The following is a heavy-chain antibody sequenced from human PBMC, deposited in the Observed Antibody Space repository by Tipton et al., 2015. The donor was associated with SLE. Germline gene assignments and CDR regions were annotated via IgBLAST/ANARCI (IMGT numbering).Heavy chain of an antibody. J-gene: IGHJ4*02. CDR2: IYYSGST. CDR3: ARDGSSSVDY. D-gene: IGHD6-13*01. Sequence: TLSLTCPVSGGSISSSSYYWGWIRQPPGKGLEWIGSIYYSGSTYYNPSLKSRVTISVDTSKNQFYLKLSSVTAAVTAVYYCARDGSSSVDYWGQGTLVTVSS. CDR1: GGSISSSSYY. V-gene: IGHV4-39*07.